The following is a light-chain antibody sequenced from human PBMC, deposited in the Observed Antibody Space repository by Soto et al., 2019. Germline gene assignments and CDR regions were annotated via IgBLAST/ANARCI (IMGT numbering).Light chain of an antibody. V-gene: IGKV1-5*03. CDR1: QTISSW. Sequence: DIQVTQSPPTLSASVGDRVTITCRASQTISSWLAWYQQKPGKAPKLLIYKASTLKSGVPSRFSGSGSGTELTLTISSLQPDDFETYYCQHYKSYSEAFGQGTKVDIK. CDR2: KAS. J-gene: IGKJ1*01. CDR3: QHYKSYSEA.